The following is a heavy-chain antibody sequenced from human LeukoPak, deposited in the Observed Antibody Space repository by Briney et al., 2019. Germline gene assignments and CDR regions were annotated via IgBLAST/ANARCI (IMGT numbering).Heavy chain of an antibody. V-gene: IGHV3-53*01. D-gene: IGHD4-11*01. Sequence: GGSLRLSCAASGLTVSSNYMSCVRQAPGKGLEWVSLISSVGSTYYADSVKGRFTISRDNSKNTLYLQMNSLRAEDTAVYYCARDQYTSNWYVHHWGQGTLVTVSS. CDR1: GLTVSSNY. CDR3: ARDQYTSNWYVHH. CDR2: ISSVGST. J-gene: IGHJ1*01.